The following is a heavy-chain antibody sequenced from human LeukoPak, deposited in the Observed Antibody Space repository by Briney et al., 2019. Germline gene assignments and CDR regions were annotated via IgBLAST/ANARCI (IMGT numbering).Heavy chain of an antibody. CDR3: ARDIEAAGLFLDY. Sequence: PGGSLRLSCPAYGFTFSSYWMSWVRQAPWKGLEWVANMKYDGSEKYYVDSVKGRFSISRDNAKNSLYLQMNSLRAEDTAVYYCARDIEAAGLFLDYWGQGTLVTVSS. V-gene: IGHV3-7*01. D-gene: IGHD6-13*01. CDR2: MKYDGSEK. CDR1: GFTFSSYW. J-gene: IGHJ4*02.